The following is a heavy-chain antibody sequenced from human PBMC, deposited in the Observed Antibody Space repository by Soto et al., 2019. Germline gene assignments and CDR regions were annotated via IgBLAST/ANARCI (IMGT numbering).Heavy chain of an antibody. CDR1: GFTFNNYA. CDR2: ISGSGGST. CDR3: AKDMGYSYGYSPDYYGMDV. V-gene: IGHV3-23*01. D-gene: IGHD5-18*01. J-gene: IGHJ6*02. Sequence: GGSLRLSCAASGFTFNNYAMTWVRQAPGEGLEWVSAISGSGGSTYYADSVKGRFTISRDNSKDTLYLQMNSLRAADTAVYYCAKDMGYSYGYSPDYYGMDVWAHGTTVTVSS.